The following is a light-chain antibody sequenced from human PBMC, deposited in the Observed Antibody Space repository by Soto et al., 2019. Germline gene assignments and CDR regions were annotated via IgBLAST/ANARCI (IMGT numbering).Light chain of an antibody. CDR2: AAS. J-gene: IGKJ3*01. Sequence: DIQMTQSPSSLSASVGDRVTITSRASQDINNYLAWYQQKPGKPPKLLIYAASTLQTGVPSRFSGGGSGTDFTLTINSLQPEDVATYYCQRYNNGPPVTFGPGTKV. V-gene: IGKV1-27*01. CDR1: QDINNY. CDR3: QRYNNGPPVT.